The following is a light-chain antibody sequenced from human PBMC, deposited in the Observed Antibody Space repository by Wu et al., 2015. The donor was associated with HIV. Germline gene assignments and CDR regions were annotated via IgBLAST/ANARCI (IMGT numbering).Light chain of an antibody. V-gene: IGKV1-13*02. CDR2: DAS. CDR3: LQFKTFPRT. Sequence: TQVTQSPSYLSASIGDMVTISCRTSQDITTSLAWYQQKLGGTPELLIYDASTLGDGVSSRFRGSGSGTAFTLVITSLRPEDSATYFCLQFKTFPRTFGQGTKVDIK. CDR1: QDITTS. J-gene: IGKJ2*01.